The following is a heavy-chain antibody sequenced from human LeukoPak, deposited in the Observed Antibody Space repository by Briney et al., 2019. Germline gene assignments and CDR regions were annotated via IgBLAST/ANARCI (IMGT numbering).Heavy chain of an antibody. CDR2: ISGSGGDT. CDR3: AKDLGSVVTPPSLDF. Sequence: GGSLRLSCAASGFTFSSYAMSWVHQAPGKGLEWVSAISGSGGDTYYADSVKGRFTISRDNSENTLYLQMSSLRAEDTAVYYCAKDLGSVVTPPSLDFWGQGTLVTVSS. CDR1: GFTFSSYA. J-gene: IGHJ4*02. D-gene: IGHD4-23*01. V-gene: IGHV3-23*01.